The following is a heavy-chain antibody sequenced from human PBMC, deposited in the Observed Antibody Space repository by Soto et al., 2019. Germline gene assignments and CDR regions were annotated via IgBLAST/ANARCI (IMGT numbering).Heavy chain of an antibody. CDR2: IKQDGSEK. V-gene: IGHV3-7*01. CDR3: ARGLYGDYCWFDP. CDR1: GFTFSSYW. Sequence: GGSLRLSCAASGFTFSSYWMSWVRQAPGKGLEWVANIKQDGSEKYYVDSVKGRFTISRDNAKTSLYLQMNSLRAEDTAVYYCARGLYGDYCWFDPWGQGTLVTVSS. J-gene: IGHJ5*02. D-gene: IGHD2-21*02.